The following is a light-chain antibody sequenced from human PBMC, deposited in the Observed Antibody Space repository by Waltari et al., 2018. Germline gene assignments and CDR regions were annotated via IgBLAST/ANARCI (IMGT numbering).Light chain of an antibody. J-gene: IGKJ2*01. CDR3: QQYNTHFYT. V-gene: IGKV1-33*01. CDR2: AAS. Sequence: DIQMTQSPSSLSASMGERVTISCQASQDISNNLHWYQQKPGQAPKLLIYAASNLQTGVSSRFSGSGSGTEFTLTISSLQPDDFATYYCQQYNTHFYTFGQGTKLEIK. CDR1: QDISNN.